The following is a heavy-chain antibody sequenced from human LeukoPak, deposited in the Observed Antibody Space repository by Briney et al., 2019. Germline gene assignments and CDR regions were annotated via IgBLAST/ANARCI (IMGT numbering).Heavy chain of an antibody. V-gene: IGHV3-21*01. CDR2: ISGSSSYI. J-gene: IGHJ4*02. CDR3: VREGLFY. CDR1: GFTFSSYS. Sequence: TGGSLRLSCAASGFTFSSYSMNWARQAPGKGLEWVSSISGSSSYIYYADSVKGRFTISRDNAKNSLYLQMNSLRAEDTAVYYCVREGLFYWGQGTLVTVSS. D-gene: IGHD3-22*01.